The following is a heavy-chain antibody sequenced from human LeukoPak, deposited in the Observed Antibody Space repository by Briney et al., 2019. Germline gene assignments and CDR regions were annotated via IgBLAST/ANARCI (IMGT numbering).Heavy chain of an antibody. V-gene: IGHV1-18*01. Sequence: GASVKVSCKAPGYTFTSYGISWVRQAPGQGLEWMGWISAYNGNTNYAQKLQGRVTMTTDTSTSTAYMELRSLRSDDTAVYYCAREVKYDSSGSSLILAFDYWGQGTLVTVSS. CDR2: ISAYNGNT. D-gene: IGHD3-22*01. J-gene: IGHJ4*02. CDR1: GYTFTSYG. CDR3: AREVKYDSSGSSLILAFDY.